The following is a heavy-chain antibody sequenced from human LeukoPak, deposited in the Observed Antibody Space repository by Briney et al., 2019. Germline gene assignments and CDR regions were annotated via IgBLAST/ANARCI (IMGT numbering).Heavy chain of an antibody. V-gene: IGHV3-48*02. J-gene: IGHJ4*02. CDR3: ARAAEIQLWLRGAFDY. Sequence: GGSLRLSCAASGFTFSTYSMNWVRQAPGKGLEWVSFISTGSSTIYYADSVKGRFTISRDNAKNSLYLQMNSLRDEDTAVYYCARAAEIQLWLRGAFDYWGQGTLVTVSS. D-gene: IGHD5-18*01. CDR1: GFTFSTYS. CDR2: ISTGSSTI.